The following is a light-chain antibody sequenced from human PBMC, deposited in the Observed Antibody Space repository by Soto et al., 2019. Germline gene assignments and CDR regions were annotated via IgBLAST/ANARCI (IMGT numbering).Light chain of an antibody. CDR3: AAWDDSLSGPV. J-gene: IGLJ7*01. CDR1: SSNIGSNY. CDR2: RNN. V-gene: IGLV1-47*01. Sequence: QSVLTQQPSASGTPGQRVTISCSGSSSNIGSNYVYWYQQLPGTAPKLLIYRNNQRPSGVPDRFSGSKSGTSASLAISGLRSEDEAAYYCAAWDDSLSGPVFGGGTQLTVL.